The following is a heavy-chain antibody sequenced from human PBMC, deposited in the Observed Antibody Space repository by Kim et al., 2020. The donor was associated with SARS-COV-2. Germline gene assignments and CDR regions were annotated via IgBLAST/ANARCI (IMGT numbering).Heavy chain of an antibody. CDR3: TRGVSSSSHVPHYYYYYGMDV. Sequence: GGSLRLSCTASGFTFGDYAMSWVRQAPGKGLEWVGFIRSKAYGGTTEYAASVKGRFTISRDDSKSIAYLQMNSLKTEDTAVYYCTRGVSSSSHVPHYYYYYGMDVWGQGTTVTVSS. D-gene: IGHD6-6*01. V-gene: IGHV3-49*04. J-gene: IGHJ6*02. CDR1: GFTFGDYA. CDR2: IRSKAYGGTT.